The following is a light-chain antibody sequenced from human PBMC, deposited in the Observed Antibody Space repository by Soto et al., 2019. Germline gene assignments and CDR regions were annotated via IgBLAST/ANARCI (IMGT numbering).Light chain of an antibody. J-gene: IGKJ1*01. V-gene: IGKV3-15*01. CDR1: QSVSNN. CDR2: GAS. CDR3: HQYNDGPGGT. Sequence: EILMTQSPATLSLSLGERATLSCRASQSVSNNVAWYQQRPGQAPRLLIYGASTRAAGIPARFSGSGSCREFTLIITSLQSEDFAVYYCHQYNDGPGGTFGQGTKVGLK.